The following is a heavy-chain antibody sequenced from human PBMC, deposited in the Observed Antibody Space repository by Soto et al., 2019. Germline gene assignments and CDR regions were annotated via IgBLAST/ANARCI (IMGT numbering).Heavy chain of an antibody. V-gene: IGHV1-24*01. CDR1: GYTLTELS. Sequence: QVQLVQSGAEVKKPGASVKVSCKVSGYTLTELSMHWVRQAPGKGLEWKGGFDPEYGETIYAQKFQGRVQMTVDTSTNRAYMELSSLRSEDTAVYDCATDELHGSSGGPESWGQGTLVTVSS. D-gene: IGHD6-19*01. CDR3: ATDELHGSSGGPES. CDR2: FDPEYGET. J-gene: IGHJ4*02.